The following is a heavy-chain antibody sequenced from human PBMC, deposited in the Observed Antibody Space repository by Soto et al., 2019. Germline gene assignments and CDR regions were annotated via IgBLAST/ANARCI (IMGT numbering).Heavy chain of an antibody. Sequence: PGGSLRLSCGGSGFTFSNSAMSWVRQALGKGLEWISTVSDSGFYTYYADSVKGRFTISRDNSKNTVFLQMTSLRAEDSAVYYCAKGVNNWNPAGFDSWGQGTLVTVSS. V-gene: IGHV3-23*01. CDR2: VSDSGFYT. D-gene: IGHD1-20*01. J-gene: IGHJ4*02. CDR1: GFTFSNSA. CDR3: AKGVNNWNPAGFDS.